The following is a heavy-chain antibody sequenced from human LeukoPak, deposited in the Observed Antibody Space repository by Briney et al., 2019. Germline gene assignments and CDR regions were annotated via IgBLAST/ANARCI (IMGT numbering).Heavy chain of an antibody. Sequence: GGSLRLSCAASGFTFDDYGMSWVRQAPGKGLEWVSDINWNGDSTGYADSVKGRFTISRDNAKNSLFLQMNSLRAEDTAVYYCARGSFLITFGGFIGWGQGTLVTVSS. D-gene: IGHD3-16*02. CDR2: INWNGDST. V-gene: IGHV3-20*04. CDR1: GFTFDDYG. CDR3: ARGSFLITFGGFIG. J-gene: IGHJ4*02.